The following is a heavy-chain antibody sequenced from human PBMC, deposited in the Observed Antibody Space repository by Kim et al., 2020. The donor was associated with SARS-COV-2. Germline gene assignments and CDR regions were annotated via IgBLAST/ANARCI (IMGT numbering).Heavy chain of an antibody. CDR3: TTVSGYVNRGLDY. J-gene: IGHJ4*02. CDR2: IKSKTDGGTT. D-gene: IGHD5-12*01. CDR1: GFTFTDAW. Sequence: GGSLRLSCAASGFTFTDAWMNWVRQAPGKGLEWVGRIKSKTDGGTTDYAAPVKGRFTISRDDSKNTLFLQMNSLKTEDTAVYFCTTVSGYVNRGLDYWGQGTLVAVSS. V-gene: IGHV3-15*01.